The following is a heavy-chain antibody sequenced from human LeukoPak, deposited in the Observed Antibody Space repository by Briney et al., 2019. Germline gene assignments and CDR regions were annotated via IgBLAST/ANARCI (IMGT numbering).Heavy chain of an antibody. CDR2: ISGSGGGT. D-gene: IGHD1-26*01. V-gene: IGHV3-23*01. CDR1: GFTFNTYP. Sequence: GGSLRLSCAASGFTFNTYPMSWVRQAPGKGLEWFSVISGSGGGTYYADSVKGRFTISRDNAKNSLYLQMNSLRAEDTAVYYCARERGSHSLDYWGRGTLVTVSS. J-gene: IGHJ4*02. CDR3: ARERGSHSLDY.